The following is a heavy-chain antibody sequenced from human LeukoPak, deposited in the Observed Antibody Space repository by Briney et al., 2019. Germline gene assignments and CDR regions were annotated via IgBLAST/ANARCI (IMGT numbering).Heavy chain of an antibody. CDR1: GFTFSSYG. V-gene: IGHV3-30*19. CDR2: ISYDGSNK. D-gene: IGHD2-8*01. CDR3: ARDRYYDAFDI. Sequence: GRSLRLSCAASGFTFSSYGMHWVRQAPGKGLEWVAVISYDGSNKYYADSVKGRFTISRDNSKNTLYLQMNSLRAEDTAVYYCARDRYYDAFDIWGQGTMVTVSS. J-gene: IGHJ3*02.